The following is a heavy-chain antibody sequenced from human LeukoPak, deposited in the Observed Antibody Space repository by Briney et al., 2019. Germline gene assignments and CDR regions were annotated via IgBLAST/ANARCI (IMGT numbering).Heavy chain of an antibody. CDR2: IIPIFGTA. Sequence: SVKVSCKASGGTFSSYAISWVRQAPGHGLEWMGRIIPIFGTANYAQKFQGRVTITTDESTSTAYMELSSLRSEDTAVYYCARANIAVAGTGFDYWGQGTLVTVSS. J-gene: IGHJ4*02. CDR1: GGTFSSYA. V-gene: IGHV1-69*05. CDR3: ARANIAVAGTGFDY. D-gene: IGHD6-19*01.